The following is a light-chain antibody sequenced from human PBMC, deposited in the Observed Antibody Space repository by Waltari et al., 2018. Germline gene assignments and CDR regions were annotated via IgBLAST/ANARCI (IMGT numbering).Light chain of an antibody. V-gene: IGKV3-20*01. CDR3: QQYDISPLT. CDR1: QTVRTTY. CDR2: GAS. Sequence: ETVLTQSPGTLSLSPGVRATLSCRASQTVRTTYLAWYQQKPGQAPTLLIYGASSRATGIPDRFSGSGSGTDFSLTISSLEPEDFAVYYCQQYDISPLTFGGGTKVEIK. J-gene: IGKJ4*01.